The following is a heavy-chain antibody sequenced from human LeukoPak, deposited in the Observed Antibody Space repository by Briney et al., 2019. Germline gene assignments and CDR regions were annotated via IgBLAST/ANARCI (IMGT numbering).Heavy chain of an antibody. D-gene: IGHD5-24*01. CDR1: GYSFTSYW. Sequence: GESLKISCKGSGYSFTSYWIGWARQMPGKGLGWLGFIYPGDSDTRYSPSFQGQVTISADKSISTAYLQWSSLKASDTAMYYCARLSDGASNWFDPWGQGTLVTVSS. J-gene: IGHJ5*02. CDR2: IYPGDSDT. CDR3: ARLSDGASNWFDP. V-gene: IGHV5-51*01.